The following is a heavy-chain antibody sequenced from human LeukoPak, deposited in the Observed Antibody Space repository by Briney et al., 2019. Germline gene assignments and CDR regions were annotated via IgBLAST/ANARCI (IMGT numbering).Heavy chain of an antibody. V-gene: IGHV3-30*04. CDR3: ARDNGYFDY. CDR1: GFTFSSYA. D-gene: IGHD2-8*01. J-gene: IGHJ4*02. CDR2: ISYDGSNK. Sequence: GGSLRLSCAASGFTFSSYAMPWVRQAPGKGLEWVAVISYDGSNKYYADSVKGRFTISRDNSKNTLYLQMNSLRAEDTAVYYCARDNGYFDYWGQGTLVTVSS.